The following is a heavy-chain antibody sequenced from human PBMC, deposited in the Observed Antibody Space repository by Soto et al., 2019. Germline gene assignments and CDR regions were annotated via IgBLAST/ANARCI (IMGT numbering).Heavy chain of an antibody. J-gene: IGHJ4*02. D-gene: IGHD4-17*01. V-gene: IGHV4-30-4*01. CDR2: IYYSGST. Sequence: SETLSLTCTVSGGSISSGDYYWSWIRQPPGKGLEWIGYIYYSGSTYYNPSLKSRVTISVDTSKNQFSLKLSSVTAADTAVYYCAREHDYGDYAFDYWGQGTLVTVSS. CDR3: AREHDYGDYAFDY. CDR1: GGSISSGDYY.